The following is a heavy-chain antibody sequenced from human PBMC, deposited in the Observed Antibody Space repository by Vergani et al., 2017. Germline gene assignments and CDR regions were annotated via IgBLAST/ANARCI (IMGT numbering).Heavy chain of an antibody. D-gene: IGHD3-22*01. J-gene: IGHJ5*02. CDR2: LYYSGST. CDR1: GGSISSGGYY. Sequence: QVQLQESGPGLVKPSQTLSLTCPVSGGSISSGGYYWSWIRQHPGKGLEWIGYLYYSGSTYYNPSLQSRVTISVDTSKNQFSLKLSSVTDADAAVYYWARVEGVSGYLFYHPNNWFDPWGQGTLVTVSS. CDR3: ARVEGVSGYLFYHPNNWFDP. V-gene: IGHV4-31*03.